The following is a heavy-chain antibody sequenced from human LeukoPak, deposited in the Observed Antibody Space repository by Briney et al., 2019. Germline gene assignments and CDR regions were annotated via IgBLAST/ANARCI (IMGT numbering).Heavy chain of an antibody. J-gene: IGHJ4*02. V-gene: IGHV4-39*01. CDR3: ARSEELSLYNY. D-gene: IGHD3-16*02. CDR2: IYYSGST. Sequence: SETLSLTCTVSVGSISSSSYYWGWIRQPPGKGLEWIGSIYYSGSTYYNPSLKSRVTISVDTSNNQFSLKLSSVTAADTAVYYCARSEELSLYNYWGQGTLVTVSS. CDR1: VGSISSSSYY.